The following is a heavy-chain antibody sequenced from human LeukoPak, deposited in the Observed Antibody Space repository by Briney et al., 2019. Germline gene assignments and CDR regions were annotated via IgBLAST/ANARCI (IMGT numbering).Heavy chain of an antibody. CDR2: IYYSGST. CDR1: GGSISSSSYY. CDR3: ARDRRVVRGVIITLGLDV. D-gene: IGHD3-10*01. J-gene: IGHJ6*02. V-gene: IGHV4-39*07. Sequence: ASETLSLTCAVSGGSISSSSYYWGWIRQPPGKGLEWIGSIYYSGSTYYNPSLKSRVTMSVDTSKNQFSLKLSSVTAADTAVYYCARDRRVVRGVIITLGLDVWGQGTTVTVSS.